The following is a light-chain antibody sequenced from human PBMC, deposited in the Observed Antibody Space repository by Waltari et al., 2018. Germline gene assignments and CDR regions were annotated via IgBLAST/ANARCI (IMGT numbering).Light chain of an antibody. CDR3: SSYAGSNNLV. V-gene: IGLV2-8*01. CDR2: EVS. CDR1: SSDNGGYKY. J-gene: IGLJ1*01. Sequence: QSALTQPPSASGSPGQSVTISCTGTSSDNGGYKYVSWYRQHPGKGPKLLIYEVSKRPSGVPNRFSGSKSGNTASLTVSGLQAEDEADYYCSSYAGSNNLVFGTGTKVTVL.